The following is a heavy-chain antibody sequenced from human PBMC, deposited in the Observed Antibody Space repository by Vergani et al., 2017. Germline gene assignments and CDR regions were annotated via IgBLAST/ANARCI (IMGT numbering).Heavy chain of an antibody. D-gene: IGHD2-2*02. V-gene: IGHV4-61*10. J-gene: IGHJ4*02. CDR3: ARVGYCSSTSCYTSYYFDY. CDR1: GGSVSSGSYY. CDR2: IYYSGST. Sequence: QVQLQESGPGLVKPSETLSLTCTVSGGSVSSGSYYWSWIRQPAGKGLEWIGYIYYSGSTNYNPSLKSRVTISVDTSKNQFSLKLSSVTAADTAVYYCARVGYCSSTSCYTSYYFDYRGQGTLVTVSS.